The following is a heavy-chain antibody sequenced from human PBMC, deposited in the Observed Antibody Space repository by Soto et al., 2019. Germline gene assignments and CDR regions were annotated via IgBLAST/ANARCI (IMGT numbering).Heavy chain of an antibody. CDR2: IFYGGRT. D-gene: IGHD2-8*02. CDR1: GGPITNSNYY. J-gene: IGHJ1*01. V-gene: IGHV4-39*02. CDR3: GRLVPAPGAGDF. Sequence: QLQLQESGPGLVKPSETLSLTCTVSGGPITNSNYYWGWIRQPPGKGLEWIGRIFYGGRTYYNPSRQSRVAISVDTSRNLFSLKLTSVTAAETAVDYCGRLVPAPGAGDFWGQGIRVTVSS.